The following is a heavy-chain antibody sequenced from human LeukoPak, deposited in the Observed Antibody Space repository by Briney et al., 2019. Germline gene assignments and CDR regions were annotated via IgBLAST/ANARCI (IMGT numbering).Heavy chain of an antibody. D-gene: IGHD2-15*01. J-gene: IGHJ3*02. V-gene: IGHV1-69*13. Sequence: SVKVSCKASGGTFSSYAISWVRQAPGQGLGWMGGIIPILGTANYAQKFQGRVTITADESTSTAYMELSSLRSEDTAVYYCARDTLGYCSGGSCLGAFDIWGQGTMVTVSS. CDR1: GGTFSSYA. CDR2: IIPILGTA. CDR3: ARDTLGYCSGGSCLGAFDI.